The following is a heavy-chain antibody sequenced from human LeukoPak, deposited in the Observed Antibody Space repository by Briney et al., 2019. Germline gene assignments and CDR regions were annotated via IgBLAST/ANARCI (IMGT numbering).Heavy chain of an antibody. CDR1: GFTVSSKY. J-gene: IGHJ4*02. Sequence: PGGSLRLSCAASGFTVSSKYTSWVRQAPGKGLEWVSVIYTGGGTYYADSVKGRFTISRDNSKNTLYIQMNSLRAEDTAVYYCARDGDYGDDKLPLGYWGQGTLVTVSS. CDR2: IYTGGGT. CDR3: ARDGDYGDDKLPLGY. V-gene: IGHV3-66*01. D-gene: IGHD4-17*01.